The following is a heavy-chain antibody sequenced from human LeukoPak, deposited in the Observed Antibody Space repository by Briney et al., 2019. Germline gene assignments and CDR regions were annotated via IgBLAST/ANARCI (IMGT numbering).Heavy chain of an antibody. D-gene: IGHD3-22*01. Sequence: PSETLSLTCTVSGGSISIYYGSWIRQPPGKGLEWIGYIYYSGSTYSNPSLKSRVTISVDTSKNQFSLKLSSVTAADTAVYYCARVPTLIVVGYFDYWGQGTLVTVSS. CDR1: GGSISIYY. CDR2: IYYSGST. J-gene: IGHJ4*02. CDR3: ARVPTLIVVGYFDY. V-gene: IGHV4-59*12.